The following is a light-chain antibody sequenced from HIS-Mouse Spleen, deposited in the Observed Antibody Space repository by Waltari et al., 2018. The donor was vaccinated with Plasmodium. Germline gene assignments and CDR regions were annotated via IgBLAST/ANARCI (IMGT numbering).Light chain of an antibody. V-gene: IGKV1-33*01. J-gene: IGKJ3*01. CDR1: QDISNY. CDR2: DAS. CDR3: QQYDNLPPLFT. Sequence: DIQMTQSPSSLSASVGDRVTITCQASQDISNYLNWYQQKPGKAPKLLIYDASNLETGVPSRVSVSGSGTDFTFTISSLQPEDIATYYCQQYDNLPPLFTFGPGTKVDIK.